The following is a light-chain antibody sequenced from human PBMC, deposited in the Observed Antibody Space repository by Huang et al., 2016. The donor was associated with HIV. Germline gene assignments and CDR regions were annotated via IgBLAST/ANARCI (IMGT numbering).Light chain of an antibody. CDR2: AES. CDR3: QQSYTTPRVT. CDR1: QSISNN. V-gene: IGKV1-39*01. J-gene: IGKJ3*01. Sequence: DIQMTQSPSSLSASVGDRVTITCRASQSISNNLNWYKQKPGKAPKLLIYAESNLQTGVALRFSGDGSGTNFTLTISALQPEDFATYYCQQSYTTPRVTFGPGTKVHI.